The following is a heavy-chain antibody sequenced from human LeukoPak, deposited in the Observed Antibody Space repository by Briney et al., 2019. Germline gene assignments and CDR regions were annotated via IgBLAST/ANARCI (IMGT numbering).Heavy chain of an antibody. CDR1: GASVSNSH. J-gene: IGHJ4*02. Sequence: PSETLSLTCAVSGASVSNSHWNWIRQFPGKGLEWIGCLSYTGKTDYNPSLSSRFTISLGTSNNQVSLKLKSVTAADTAVYYCSEGYFEPFAHWGPGTLVTVSS. D-gene: IGHD2/OR15-2a*01. V-gene: IGHV4-59*02. CDR2: LSYTGKT. CDR3: SEGYFEPFAH.